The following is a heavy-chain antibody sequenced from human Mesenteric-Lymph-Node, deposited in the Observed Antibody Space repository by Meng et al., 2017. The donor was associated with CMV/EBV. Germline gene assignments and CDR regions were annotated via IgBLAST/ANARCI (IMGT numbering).Heavy chain of an antibody. CDR1: GGPFSNYY. D-gene: IGHD4-11*01. V-gene: IGHV4-34*01. CDR3: ARDRGDMTTVTRADY. Sequence: SETLSLTCAVYGGPFSNYYWSWIRQPPGKGLEWIGEINHSGSTYYNPSLTSRVTISVDTSKNQFSLKLSSVTAADTAVYYCARDRGDMTTVTRADYWGQGTLVTVSS. J-gene: IGHJ4*02. CDR2: INHSGST.